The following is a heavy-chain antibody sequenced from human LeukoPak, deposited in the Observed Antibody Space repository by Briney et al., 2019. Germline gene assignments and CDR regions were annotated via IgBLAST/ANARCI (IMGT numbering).Heavy chain of an antibody. CDR1: GGSFSGYY. CDR3: ARGCYDFWSGYSPFDP. D-gene: IGHD3-3*01. Sequence: SETLSLTCAVYGGSFSGYYWSWIRQPPGRGLEWIGEINHSGSTNYNPSLKSRVTISVDTSKNQFSLKLSSVTAADTAVCYCARGCYDFWSGYSPFDPWGQGTLVTVSS. CDR2: INHSGST. V-gene: IGHV4-34*01. J-gene: IGHJ5*02.